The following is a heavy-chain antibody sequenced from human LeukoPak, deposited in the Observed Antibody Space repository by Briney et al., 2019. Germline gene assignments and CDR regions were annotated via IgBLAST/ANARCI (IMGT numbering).Heavy chain of an antibody. CDR1: GGSFSDYY. V-gene: IGHV4-34*01. CDR3: AREIVGGFNPGAY. CDR2: INHSGTT. J-gene: IGHJ4*02. D-gene: IGHD1-14*01. Sequence: SETLSLTCAVYGGSFSDYYWSWIRQPPGKGLEWIGEINHSGTTNYNPSFKSRVTISVDTSRNQFSLRLSSVTAADTAVYYCAREIVGGFNPGAYWGQGTLVTVSS.